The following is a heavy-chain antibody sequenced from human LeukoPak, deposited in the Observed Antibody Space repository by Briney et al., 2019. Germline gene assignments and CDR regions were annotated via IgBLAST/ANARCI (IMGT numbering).Heavy chain of an antibody. Sequence: SETLSLTCAVYGGSLSGYYWSWIRQPPGKGLEWIGEINHSGSTNYNPSLKSRVTISVDTSKNQFSLKLSSVTAADTAVYYCARSIVVVPPTWYYYYGMDVWGQGTTVTVSS. CDR2: INHSGST. D-gene: IGHD2-2*01. J-gene: IGHJ6*02. V-gene: IGHV4-34*01. CDR1: GGSLSGYY. CDR3: ARSIVVVPPTWYYYYGMDV.